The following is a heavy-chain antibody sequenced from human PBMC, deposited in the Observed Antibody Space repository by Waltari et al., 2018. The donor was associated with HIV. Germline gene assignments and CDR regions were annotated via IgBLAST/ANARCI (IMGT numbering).Heavy chain of an antibody. Sequence: QVELVQSWAEVKKPGASMKGSSKASGYSFSDSCLHWLRQATGQGLEWVGRINPECAATIDAHNFEVRVSLTRDKATNTADMELRRLNSDDTAVYYCARERLDPTRDDPLIGSPGDYWGQGTQVIVSS. V-gene: IGHV1-2*06. CDR3: ARERLDPTRDDPLIGSPGDY. CDR1: GYSFSDSC. CDR2: INPECAAT. D-gene: IGHD3-9*01. J-gene: IGHJ4*02.